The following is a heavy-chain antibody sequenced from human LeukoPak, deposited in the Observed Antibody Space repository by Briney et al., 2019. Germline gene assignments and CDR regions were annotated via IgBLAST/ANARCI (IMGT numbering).Heavy chain of an antibody. CDR3: ARERRFYDSSGYYLGDAFDI. D-gene: IGHD3-22*01. V-gene: IGHV3-30*04. CDR2: ISYDGSDI. J-gene: IGHJ3*02. CDR1: GFTFSNFA. Sequence: PGGSLRLSCAASGFTFSNFAMHWVRQAPGKGLDWVAVISYDGSDIYYADSAKGRFTISRDNSKNTLYLQMNSLRPEDTAVYYCARERRFYDSSGYYLGDAFDIWGQGTMVTVSS.